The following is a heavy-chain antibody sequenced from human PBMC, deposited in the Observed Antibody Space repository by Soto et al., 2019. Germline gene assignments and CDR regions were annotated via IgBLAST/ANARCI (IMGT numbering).Heavy chain of an antibody. J-gene: IGHJ5*02. CDR2: IIPIFGTA. D-gene: IGHD6-19*01. Sequence: SVKVSCKASGGTFSSYAISWVRQAPGQGLEWMGGIIPIFGTANYAQKFQGRVTITADESTSTAYMELSSLRSEDTAVYYCASSIAVVYWFDHWGQGTLVTVSS. V-gene: IGHV1-69*13. CDR3: ASSIAVVYWFDH. CDR1: GGTFSSYA.